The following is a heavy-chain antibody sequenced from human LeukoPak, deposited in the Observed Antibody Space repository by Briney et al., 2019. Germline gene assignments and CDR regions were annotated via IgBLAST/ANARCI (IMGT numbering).Heavy chain of an antibody. J-gene: IGHJ4*02. Sequence: GGSLRLSCAASGFTFDRYTIHWVRQTPGKGLEWVSLINRRGHTFYADSVKGRFTISRDNSRNSVFLQMNSLRPEDTALYHCAKEVDCPSDCLFFHSWGQGTLVTVSS. CDR1: GFTFDRYT. CDR2: INRRGHT. CDR3: AKEVDCPSDCLFFHS. V-gene: IGHV3-43*01. D-gene: IGHD2-21*02.